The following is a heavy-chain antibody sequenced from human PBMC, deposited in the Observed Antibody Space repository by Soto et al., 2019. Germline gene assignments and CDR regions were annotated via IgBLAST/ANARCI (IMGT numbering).Heavy chain of an antibody. CDR2: ISSSSSYI. Sequence: WWSLRLSCAASVFTFSSYSMNWCRQAPGKGLEWVSSISSSSSYIYYADSVKGRFTISRDNAKNSLYLQMNSLRAEDTAVFYCARSDAEMATILLQDYYYYGMDVWGQGTTVTVSS. V-gene: IGHV3-21*01. J-gene: IGHJ6*02. CDR1: VFTFSSYS. CDR3: ARSDAEMATILLQDYYYYGMDV. D-gene: IGHD5-12*01.